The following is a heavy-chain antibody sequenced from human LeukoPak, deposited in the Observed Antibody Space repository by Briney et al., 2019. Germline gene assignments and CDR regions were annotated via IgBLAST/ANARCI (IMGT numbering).Heavy chain of an antibody. V-gene: IGHV3-30-3*01. J-gene: IGHJ6*03. CDR3: ARARTTGPYYYYYMDV. Sequence: GGSLRLSCAASGFTFSSYAMHWVRQAPGKGLEWVAVISYDGSNKYYADSVKGRFTISRDNSKNTLYLQTNSLRAEDTAVYYCARARTTGPYYYYYMDVWGKGTTVTVSS. CDR2: ISYDGSNK. CDR1: GFTFSSYA. D-gene: IGHD1-7*01.